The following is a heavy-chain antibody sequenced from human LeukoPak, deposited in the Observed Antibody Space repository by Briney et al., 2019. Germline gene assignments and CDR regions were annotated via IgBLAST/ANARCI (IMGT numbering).Heavy chain of an antibody. CDR1: GFTFSSYG. CDR2: IRYAGSNK. Sequence: PGGSLRLSCAASGFTFSSYGMHWVRQAPGKGLEWVAFIRYAGSNKYYADSVKGRFTISRDNSKNTLYLQMNSLRAEDTAVYYCARAQARGSSPPSYWGQGTLVTVSS. D-gene: IGHD3-16*01. V-gene: IGHV3-30*02. CDR3: ARAQARGSSPPSY. J-gene: IGHJ4*02.